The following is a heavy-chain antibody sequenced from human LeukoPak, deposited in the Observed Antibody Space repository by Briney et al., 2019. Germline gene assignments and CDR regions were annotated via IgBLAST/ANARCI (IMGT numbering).Heavy chain of an antibody. D-gene: IGHD1-26*01. CDR1: GFTFSSYS. V-gene: IGHV3-21*01. CDR3: AREDEGASYYFDY. J-gene: IGHJ4*02. CDR2: ISSSSSYI. Sequence: PGGSLGLSCAASGFTFSSYSMNWVRQAPGKGLEWVSSISSSSSYIYYADSVKGRFTISRDNAKNSLYLQMNSLRAEDTAVYYCAREDEGASYYFDYWGQGTLVTVSS.